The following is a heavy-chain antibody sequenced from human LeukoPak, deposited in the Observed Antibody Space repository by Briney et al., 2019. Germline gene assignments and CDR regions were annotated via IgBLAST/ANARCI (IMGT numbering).Heavy chain of an antibody. J-gene: IGHJ4*02. Sequence: SETLSLTCTVSGGSISSYYWSWTRQPPGKGLEWIGYIYYSGSTNYNPSLKSRVTISVDTSKNQFSLKLSSVTAADTAVYYCARALVSSWYDYWGQGTLVTVSS. CDR2: IYYSGST. CDR3: ARALVSSWYDY. D-gene: IGHD6-13*01. V-gene: IGHV4-59*01. CDR1: GGSISSYY.